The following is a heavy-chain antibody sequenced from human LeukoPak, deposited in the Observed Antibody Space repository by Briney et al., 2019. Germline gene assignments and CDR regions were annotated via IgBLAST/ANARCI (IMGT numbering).Heavy chain of an antibody. V-gene: IGHV3-48*01. CDR2: ISSSSSTI. CDR3: ARSPTSWYFDY. J-gene: IGHJ4*02. Sequence: GGSLRLSCAASGVTFSSYSMYWVRQAPGKGLEWVSYISSSSSTIYYADSVKGRLTISRDNSKNTLYLQMNSLRPEDTSVYYCARSPTSWYFDYWGQGTLVTVSS. D-gene: IGHD2-2*01. CDR1: GVTFSSYS.